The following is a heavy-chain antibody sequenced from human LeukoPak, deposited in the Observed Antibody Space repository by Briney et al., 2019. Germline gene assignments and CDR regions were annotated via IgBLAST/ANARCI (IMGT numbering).Heavy chain of an antibody. CDR1: GGTFISYA. D-gene: IGHD1-26*01. Sequence: ASVKVSCTASGGTFISYAISWVRQAPGQGLEWMGWISAYNGNTNYAQKLQGRVTMTTDTSTSTAYMELRSLRSDDTAVYYCARDQEVGATVFDYWGQGTLVTVSS. CDR2: ISAYNGNT. CDR3: ARDQEVGATVFDY. J-gene: IGHJ4*02. V-gene: IGHV1-18*01.